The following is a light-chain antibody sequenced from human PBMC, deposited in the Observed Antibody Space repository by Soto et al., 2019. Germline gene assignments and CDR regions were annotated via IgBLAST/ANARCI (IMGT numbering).Light chain of an antibody. J-gene: IGKJ4*01. Sequence: DIQMTQSPSFVSASVGDRVTITCRASQGISSWLVWYQHKPGRAPKLLIHAASSLGSGVPSRFSGSGSGTDFTLTISSLQPEDFATYYCQQTTSFPLTFGGGTKVEIK. V-gene: IGKV1-12*01. CDR2: AAS. CDR3: QQTTSFPLT. CDR1: QGISSW.